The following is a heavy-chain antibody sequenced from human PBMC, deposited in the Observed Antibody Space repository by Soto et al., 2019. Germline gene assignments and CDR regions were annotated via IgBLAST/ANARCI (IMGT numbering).Heavy chain of an antibody. V-gene: IGHV3-48*02. CDR1: GFTFSSYS. CDR2: ISSSSSTI. D-gene: IGHD6-19*01. J-gene: IGHJ3*02. CDR3: ARDHDSSGWYAAFDI. Sequence: EVQLVESGGGLVQPGGSLRLSCAASGFTFSSYSMNWVRQAPGKGLEWVSNISSSSSTIYYADSVKGRFTISRDNAKNSLYLQMNSLRDEDTAVYYCARDHDSSGWYAAFDIWGQGTMVTVSS.